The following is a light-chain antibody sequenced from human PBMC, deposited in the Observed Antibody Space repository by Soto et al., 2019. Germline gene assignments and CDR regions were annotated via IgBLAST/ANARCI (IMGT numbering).Light chain of an antibody. CDR2: DTS. V-gene: IGKV3-15*01. CDR3: QQYSNWPPIT. CDR1: PSVANF. J-gene: IGKJ5*01. Sequence: EIVLTQSPATLSLSPGERATLSCRASPSVANFVAWYQQKPGQAPRLLIYDTSTRATGIPARFSGSGSGTEFTLTISSLQSEDFAVYYCQQYSNWPPITFGQGTRLEIK.